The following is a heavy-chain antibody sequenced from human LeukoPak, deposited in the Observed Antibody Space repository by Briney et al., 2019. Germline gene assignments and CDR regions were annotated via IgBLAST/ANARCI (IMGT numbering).Heavy chain of an antibody. Sequence: GGSLRLSCAASGFTFSSYWMHWVRQAPGKGLVWVSRINSDGSRTSYADSVKGRFTISRDNAKNTLYLQMNSLRAEDTAVYYCAKGGYHGNAPGYWGQGTLVTVSS. J-gene: IGHJ4*02. CDR3: AKGGYHGNAPGY. CDR1: GFTFSSYW. D-gene: IGHD4-23*01. V-gene: IGHV3-74*01. CDR2: INSDGSRT.